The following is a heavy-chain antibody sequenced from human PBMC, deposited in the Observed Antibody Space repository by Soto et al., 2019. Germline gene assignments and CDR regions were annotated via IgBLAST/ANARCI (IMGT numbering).Heavy chain of an antibody. J-gene: IGHJ4*03. CDR2: ISNDGNTI. D-gene: IGHD5-18*01. V-gene: IGHV3-48*03. Sequence: DVQLVESGGGMVQPGGSLRLSCAVSGFTFSGYEMNWVRQAPGKGLEWVSYISNDGNTIYYAASLMGRLTISRDNAKNSLYLQLNSLKAEDTAIYYCARGMVGTGYFDYWGQGTLVTVSS. CDR3: ARGMVGTGYFDY. CDR1: GFTFSGYE.